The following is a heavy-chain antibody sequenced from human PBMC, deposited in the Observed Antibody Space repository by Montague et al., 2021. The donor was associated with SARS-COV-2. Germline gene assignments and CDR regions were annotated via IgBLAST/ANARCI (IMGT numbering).Heavy chain of an antibody. Sequence: SETLSLTCTVSGGSISSYYWSWIRQPPGKGLEWIGYIYYSGSTNYNPSLKSQVTISVDTSKNQFSLKLSSVTAADTAVYYCARGGFINWFDPWGQGTLVTVSS. CDR1: GGSISSYY. J-gene: IGHJ5*02. V-gene: IGHV4-59*01. CDR3: ARGGFINWFDP. CDR2: IYYSGST. D-gene: IGHD3-10*01.